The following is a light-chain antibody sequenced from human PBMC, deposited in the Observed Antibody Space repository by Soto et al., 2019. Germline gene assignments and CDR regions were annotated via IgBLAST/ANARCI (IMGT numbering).Light chain of an antibody. CDR3: QQYSAYPLT. V-gene: IGKV1-33*01. J-gene: IGKJ4*01. Sequence: DIQLTQSPSSLSASVGDRVTITCQASQDINRYVNWYQQQLGKAPKLLMFDAATLESGVPSRFSGSGSGTEFTLTISSLQPDDFATYYCQQYSAYPLTFGGGTKVDIK. CDR1: QDINRY. CDR2: DAA.